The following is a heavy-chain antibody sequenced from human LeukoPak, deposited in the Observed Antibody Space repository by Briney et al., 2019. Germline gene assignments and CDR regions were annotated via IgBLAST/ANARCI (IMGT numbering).Heavy chain of an antibody. J-gene: IGHJ4*02. CDR2: IYGGGSGST. CDR1: GFTFSKYT. Sequence: GGSLRLSCVASGFTFSKYTMRWVRQAAGKGLEWVSGIYGGGSGSTFYAESVQGRFTISRDNSKNTLYLQMNSLRDEDTAIYYCAKDFTPDGIWDIDYWGRGTLITVSS. CDR3: AKDFTPDGIWDIDY. V-gene: IGHV3-23*01. D-gene: IGHD1-14*01.